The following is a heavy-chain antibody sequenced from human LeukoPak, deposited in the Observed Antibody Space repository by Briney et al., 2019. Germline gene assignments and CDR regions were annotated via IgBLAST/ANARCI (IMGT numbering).Heavy chain of an antibody. CDR1: GGSISSSSYY. Sequence: SETLSLTCTVSGGSISSSSYYWGWIRQPPGKGLEWIGGIYYSGSTYYNPSLKSRVTISVDTSKNQFSLKLSSVTAADTAVYYCAGVYSYLTSYYFDYWGQGTLVTVSS. V-gene: IGHV4-39*01. CDR2: IYYSGST. J-gene: IGHJ4*02. CDR3: AGVYSYLTSYYFDY. D-gene: IGHD5-18*01.